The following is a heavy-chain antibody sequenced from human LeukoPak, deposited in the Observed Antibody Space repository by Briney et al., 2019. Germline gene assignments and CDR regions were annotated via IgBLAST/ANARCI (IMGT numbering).Heavy chain of an antibody. Sequence: PWGSLRLSCAASGFTFSSYAMHWVRQAPGQGLEWMGIINPSGGSTSYAQKFQGRVTMTRDMSTSTVYMELSSLRSEDTAVYYCAREVVVAMLKGWDAFDIWGQGTMVTVSS. V-gene: IGHV1-46*01. D-gene: IGHD2-15*01. CDR1: GFTFSSYA. CDR3: AREVVVAMLKGWDAFDI. CDR2: INPSGGST. J-gene: IGHJ3*02.